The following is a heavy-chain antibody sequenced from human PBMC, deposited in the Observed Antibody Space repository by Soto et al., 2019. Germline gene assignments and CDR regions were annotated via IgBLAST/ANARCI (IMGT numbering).Heavy chain of an antibody. CDR2: IYHSGST. Sequence: SETLSLTCAVSGGSISSSNWWSWVRQPPGKGLEWIGEIYHSGSTYYNPYLKSRVTISVDTSKNQFSLKLSSVTAADTAEYYCARVILVPAAKGYYYYYGMDVWGQGTTVTVSS. J-gene: IGHJ6*02. CDR1: GGSISSSNW. CDR3: ARVILVPAAKGYYYYYGMDV. D-gene: IGHD2-2*01. V-gene: IGHV4-4*02.